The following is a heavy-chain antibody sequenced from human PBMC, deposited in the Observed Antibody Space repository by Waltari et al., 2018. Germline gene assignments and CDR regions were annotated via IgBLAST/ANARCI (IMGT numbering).Heavy chain of an antibody. Sequence: QVQLQESGPGLVKPSETLSLTCTVSGCSISSYYWSWIRQPPGKGLEWIGYIYYSGSTNYNPSLKSRVTISVDTSKNQFSLKLSSVTAADTAVYYCARLADFWSGYFDPWGQGTLVTVSS. J-gene: IGHJ5*02. CDR3: ARLADFWSGYFDP. V-gene: IGHV4-59*08. CDR1: GCSISSYY. CDR2: IYYSGST. D-gene: IGHD3-3*01.